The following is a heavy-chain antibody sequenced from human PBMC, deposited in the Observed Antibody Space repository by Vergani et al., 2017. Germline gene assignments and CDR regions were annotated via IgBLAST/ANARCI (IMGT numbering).Heavy chain of an antibody. J-gene: IGHJ4*02. D-gene: IGHD6-13*01. CDR2: MSGDGGST. Sequence: EVQLVESGGGVVQPGGSLRLSCAASGFTFDDYAMHWVRQAPGKGLEWVSLMSGDGGSTYYADSVKGRFTISRDNSKNSLYLQMNSLRTEDTALYYCAKSRYSSSWYWYFDYWGQGTLVTVSS. CDR3: AKSRYSSSWYWYFDY. CDR1: GFTFDDYA. V-gene: IGHV3-43*02.